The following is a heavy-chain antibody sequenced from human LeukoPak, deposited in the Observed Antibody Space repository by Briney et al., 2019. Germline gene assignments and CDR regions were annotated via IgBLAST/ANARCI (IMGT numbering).Heavy chain of an antibody. Sequence: GGSLRLSCAASGFTFSSYAMSWVRQAPGKGLEWVAVIWYDGSSKYYADSVKGRFTISRDNSKNTLYLQMNSLRAEDTAVYYCARDAWRYSYGPYYYYYGMDVWGQGTTVTVSS. CDR2: IWYDGSSK. D-gene: IGHD5-18*01. V-gene: IGHV3-33*08. J-gene: IGHJ6*02. CDR1: GFTFSSYA. CDR3: ARDAWRYSYGPYYYYYGMDV.